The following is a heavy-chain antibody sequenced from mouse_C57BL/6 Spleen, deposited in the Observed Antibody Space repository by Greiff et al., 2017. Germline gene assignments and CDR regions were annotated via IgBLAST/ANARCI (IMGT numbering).Heavy chain of an antibody. J-gene: IGHJ3*01. V-gene: IGHV1-9*01. CDR3: FHSQAWFAY. CDR1: GYTFTGYW. CDR2: ILPGSGST. Sequence: QVQLKQSGAELMKPGASVKLSCKATGYTFTGYWIEWVKQRPGHGLEWIGEILPGSGSTNYNAKFKGKATFTADTSSNTAYMQLSSLTTEDSAIYYCFHSQAWFAYWGQGTLVTVSA.